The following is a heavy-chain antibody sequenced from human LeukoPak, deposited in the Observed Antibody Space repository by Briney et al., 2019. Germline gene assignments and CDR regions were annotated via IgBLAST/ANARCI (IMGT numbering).Heavy chain of an antibody. CDR2: IYYSGST. CDR3: GRVGSSGYLGY. J-gene: IGHJ4*02. V-gene: IGHV4-61*01. CDR1: GGSVSSNIYY. Sequence: SETLSLTCTVSGGSVSSNIYYWNWIRQPPGKGLEWIGYIYYSGSTNYNPSLKSRVTISVDTSKNQFSLKLTSLTAADTAVYYCGRVGSSGYLGYWGQGALVTVCS. D-gene: IGHD3-22*01.